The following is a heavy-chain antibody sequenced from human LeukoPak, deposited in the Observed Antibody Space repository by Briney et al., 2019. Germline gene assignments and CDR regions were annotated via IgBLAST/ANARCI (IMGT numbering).Heavy chain of an antibody. J-gene: IGHJ5*02. V-gene: IGHV5-51*01. CDR1: GYSFTSYW. Sequence: GESLKISCKGSGYSFTSYWIGWVRQMPGKGLEWMGIIYPGDSDTRYSPSFQGQVTISADKSISTAYLQWSSLKASDTAMYYCARHGRGYRQGEASRFDPRGQGTLVTVSS. CDR3: ARHGRGYRQGEASRFDP. CDR2: IYPGDSDT. D-gene: IGHD5-18*01.